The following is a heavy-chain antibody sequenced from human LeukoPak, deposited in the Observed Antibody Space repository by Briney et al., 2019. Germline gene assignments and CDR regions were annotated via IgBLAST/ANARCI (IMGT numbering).Heavy chain of an antibody. J-gene: IGHJ4*02. V-gene: IGHV1-8*01. CDR3: ARRNTAMVAGLDY. D-gene: IGHD5-18*01. Sequence: ASVKVSCKASGYTFTTYDINWVRQATGQGLEWMGWMNPNSGNTGYAQKFQGKVTMTRNTSISTAFMELSGLRSEDTAVYFCARRNTAMVAGLDYWGQGSLVTVSS. CDR2: MNPNSGNT. CDR1: GYTFTTYD.